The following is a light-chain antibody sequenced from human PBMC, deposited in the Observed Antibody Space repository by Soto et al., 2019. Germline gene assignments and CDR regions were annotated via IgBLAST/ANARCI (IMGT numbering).Light chain of an antibody. CDR1: QIVNSN. Sequence: EIAMTQSPATLSVSPGQRANLSCRASQIVNSNLAWYQQKPGHAPSLLIYNVSTRATGFPARFSGSGSGTEFPLTISSLHSEDSAIYYCQQYNSLNTFGQGTKLEIK. J-gene: IGKJ2*01. CDR3: QQYNSLNT. CDR2: NVS. V-gene: IGKV3-15*01.